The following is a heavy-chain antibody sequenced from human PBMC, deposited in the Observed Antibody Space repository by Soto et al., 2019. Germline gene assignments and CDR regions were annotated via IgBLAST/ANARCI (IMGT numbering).Heavy chain of an antibody. Sequence: TSETLSLTCTVSGESISSYYWCWIRQPAGKGLEWIGRINTSGSTNYNPSLKSRVTMSVDTSKNQFFLELRSLTAADTAVYYCARDATRSSWTWFDYWGQGTLVTVSS. CDR2: INTSGST. J-gene: IGHJ5*01. V-gene: IGHV4-4*07. CDR1: GESISSYY. D-gene: IGHD6-13*01. CDR3: ARDATRSSWTWFDY.